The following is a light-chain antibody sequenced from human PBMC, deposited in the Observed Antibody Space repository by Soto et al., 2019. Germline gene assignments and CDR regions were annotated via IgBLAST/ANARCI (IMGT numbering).Light chain of an antibody. CDR3: QQYYSPLWT. CDR1: QSVAYTSNKKTY. J-gene: IGKJ1*01. CDR2: WSS. Sequence: DIVMTQSTDSLAVSLGERANINCKSSQSVAYTSNKKTYVAWYQQKAGQPPKLLLYWSSTRASGVPDRFSGSGSGTDFTLTISSLQAEDVAVYYCQQYYSPLWTFGQGTNVQIK. V-gene: IGKV4-1*01.